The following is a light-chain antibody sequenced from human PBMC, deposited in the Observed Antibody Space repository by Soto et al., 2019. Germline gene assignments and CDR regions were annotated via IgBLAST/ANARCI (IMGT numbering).Light chain of an antibody. CDR2: STN. CDR1: SGSVSTSYY. Sequence: QAVVTQEPSFSVSPGGTVTLTCGLNSGSVSTSYYPSWYQQTPGQAPRTLIYSTNTRSSGVPDRFSGSILGNKAALTIAGAQADDESDYYCLLYIYIGVSIGGGTKLTVL. J-gene: IGLJ2*01. CDR3: LLYIYIGVS. V-gene: IGLV8-61*01.